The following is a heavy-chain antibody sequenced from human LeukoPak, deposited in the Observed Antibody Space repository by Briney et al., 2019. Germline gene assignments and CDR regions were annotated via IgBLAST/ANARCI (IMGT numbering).Heavy chain of an antibody. V-gene: IGHV4-31*03. CDR1: GGSISSGGYY. D-gene: IGHD3-10*01. CDR3: ARDLPYGSGSYYRYYYYGMDV. CDR2: IYYSGST. J-gene: IGHJ6*04. Sequence: PSETLSLTCTVSGGSISSGGYYWSWIRQRPGKGLEWIGYIYYSGSTYYNPSLKSRVTISVDTSKNQFSLKLSSVTAADTAVYYCARDLPYGSGSYYRYYYYGMDVWGKGTTVTVSS.